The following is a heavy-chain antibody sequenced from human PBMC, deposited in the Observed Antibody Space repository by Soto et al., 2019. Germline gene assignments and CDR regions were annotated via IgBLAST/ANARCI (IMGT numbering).Heavy chain of an antibody. Sequence: QVQLVQSGAEVKKPGASVKVSCKASGYTFTSYAIHWVRQAPGQRLEWMGWINAGNGNTKYSQKFQGRVTITRDTXASTAYMELSSLRSEDTAVYYRARGDSSSGYSLDYWGQGTLVTVSS. CDR2: INAGNGNT. CDR1: GYTFTSYA. CDR3: ARGDSSSGYSLDY. J-gene: IGHJ4*02. V-gene: IGHV1-3*01. D-gene: IGHD6-13*01.